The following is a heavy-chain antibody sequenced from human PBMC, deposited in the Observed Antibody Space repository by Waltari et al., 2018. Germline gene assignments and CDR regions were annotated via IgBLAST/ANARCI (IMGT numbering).Heavy chain of an antibody. CDR3: AKDIVAAIWAFDH. V-gene: IGHV3-23*03. CDR2: ISSGGGPT. J-gene: IGHJ5*02. D-gene: IGHD5-12*01. CDR1: GFTFSTYG. Sequence: EVQLVESGGGLLHPGGSLRLSCAASGFTFSTYGMAWVRQAPGKGLEWVSVISSGGGPTYYADSVKGRFTISRDDSKNTLFLQMDSLRAEDTAIYYCAKDIVAAIWAFDHWGQGALVTVSS.